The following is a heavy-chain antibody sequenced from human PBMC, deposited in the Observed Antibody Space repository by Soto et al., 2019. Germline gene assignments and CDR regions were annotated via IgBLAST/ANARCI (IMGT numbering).Heavy chain of an antibody. CDR3: ARALAAAGTNFDY. J-gene: IGHJ4*02. Sequence: SETLSLTCAVSGGSISSGGYSWSWIRQPPGKGLEWIGYIYHSGSTYYNPSLKCRVTISVDRSKNQFSLKLSSVTAADTAVYYCARALAAAGTNFDYWGQGTLVTVSS. V-gene: IGHV4-30-2*01. CDR1: GGSISSGGYS. D-gene: IGHD6-13*01. CDR2: IYHSGST.